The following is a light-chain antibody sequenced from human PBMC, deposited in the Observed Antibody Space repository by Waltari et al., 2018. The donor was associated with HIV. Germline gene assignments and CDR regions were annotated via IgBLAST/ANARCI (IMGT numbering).Light chain of an antibody. CDR2: EVS. CDR3: SSYTASSTLDVV. V-gene: IGLV2-14*03. J-gene: IGLJ2*01. CDR1: SSDIGAYNY. Sequence: QSALTQAASVSGSPGQSITISCTGSSSDIGAYNYVSWYHQHPDKVPKLVISEVSNRPSGISNRCSGSKSGNTASLTISGLQADDEASYYCSSYTASSTLDVVFGGGTRLTVL.